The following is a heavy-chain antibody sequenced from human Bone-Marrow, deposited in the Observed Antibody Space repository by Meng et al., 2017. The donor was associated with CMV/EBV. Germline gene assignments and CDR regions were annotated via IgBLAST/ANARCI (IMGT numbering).Heavy chain of an antibody. CDR1: GFTFSDYY. V-gene: IGHV3-11*01. J-gene: IGHJ6*02. D-gene: IGHD3-10*01. CDR2: ISSSGSTI. CDR3: AREFGEGFGRVYYYYGMDV. Sequence: GESLKISCAASGFTFSDYYMSWIRQAPGKGLEWVSYISSSGSTIYYADSVKGRFTISRDNAKNSLYLQMNSLRAEDTAVYYCAREFGEGFGRVYYYYGMDVWGQGTTVTVSS.